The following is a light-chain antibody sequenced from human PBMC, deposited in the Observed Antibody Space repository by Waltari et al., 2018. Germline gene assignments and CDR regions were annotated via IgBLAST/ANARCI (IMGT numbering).Light chain of an antibody. Sequence: SYDLTQPPSVSVSPGQTASITCSGDTLGDKNVCWYQQKPGQSPVVVIFRDTQRPSGIPERFSGSNSGNTATLTITGTQALDAADYYCQSWDSTVVQFGGGTKLTVL. CDR3: QSWDSTVVQ. V-gene: IGLV3-1*01. J-gene: IGLJ2*01. CDR1: TLGDKN. CDR2: RDT.